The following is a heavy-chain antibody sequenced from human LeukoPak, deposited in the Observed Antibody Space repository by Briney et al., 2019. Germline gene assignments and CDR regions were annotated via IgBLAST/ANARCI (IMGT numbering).Heavy chain of an antibody. CDR2: LYYSGST. CDR1: GGSISGSGSSYY. V-gene: IGHV4-39*01. Sequence: PSETLSLTCTVSGGSISGSGSSYYWVWIRQPPGKGLEWIGSLYYSGSTYYNPSLKSRITISVDTSENQFSLELSSVTAADTAVYFCARTPRYSGNYYNAFGIWGLGTTVTVSS. J-gene: IGHJ3*02. CDR3: ARTPRYSGNYYNAFGI. D-gene: IGHD1-26*01.